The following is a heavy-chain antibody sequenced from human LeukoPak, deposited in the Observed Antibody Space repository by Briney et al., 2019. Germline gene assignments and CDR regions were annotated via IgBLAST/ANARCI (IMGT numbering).Heavy chain of an antibody. V-gene: IGHV3-23*01. J-gene: IGHJ4*02. D-gene: IGHD2-2*01. Sequence: GGSLRLSCAASGFTFSSYSMSWVRQAPGKGLEWVSSIGSSGTTTCYADTVKGRFTISRDNSKNTLYLQMNSLRAEDTAVYYCAKDRPCTTCSPSDYWGQGTLVTVSS. CDR2: IGSSGTTT. CDR1: GFTFSSYS. CDR3: AKDRPCTTCSPSDY.